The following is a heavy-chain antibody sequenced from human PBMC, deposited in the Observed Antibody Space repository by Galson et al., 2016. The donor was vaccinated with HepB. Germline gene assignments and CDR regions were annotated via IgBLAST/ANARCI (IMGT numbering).Heavy chain of an antibody. J-gene: IGHJ4*02. CDR2: IKQDGSEK. D-gene: IGHD2-8*02. V-gene: IGHV3-7*01. Sequence: SLRLSCAGSGFVFSAYGFNWIRQAPGKGVEWVANIKQDGSEKYYVDSVKGRFTISRDNAKNSLYLQMNSLRAEDTAVYYCASWWQTPASYFDYWGQGTLVTVSS. CDR3: ASWWQTPASYFDY. CDR1: GFVFSAYG.